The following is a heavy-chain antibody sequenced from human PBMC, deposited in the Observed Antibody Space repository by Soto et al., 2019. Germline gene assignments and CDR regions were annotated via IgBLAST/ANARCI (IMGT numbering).Heavy chain of an antibody. Sequence: QVQLQQWGAGLLKPSETLSLTCAVYGGSFSGYYWSWMRQPPGKGLEWIGEINHSGSTNYNPSLKSRVTISVDTSKNQFSLKLSSVTAADTAVYYCARVAYYYGSGSYYDYFDYWGQGTLVTVSS. CDR1: GGSFSGYY. V-gene: IGHV4-34*01. J-gene: IGHJ4*02. CDR3: ARVAYYYGSGSYYDYFDY. CDR2: INHSGST. D-gene: IGHD3-10*01.